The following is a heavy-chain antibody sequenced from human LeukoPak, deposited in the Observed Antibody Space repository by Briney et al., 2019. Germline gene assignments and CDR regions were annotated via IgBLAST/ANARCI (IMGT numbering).Heavy chain of an antibody. CDR2: ISYDGTTQ. CDR1: GFTFSSYA. J-gene: IGHJ5*02. D-gene: IGHD6-19*01. CDR3: AKPISGGLAMSADWFDP. Sequence: GRSLRLSCATSGFTFSSYAMHWVRQAPGKGLEWVTVISYDGTTQYYADSVKGRFTISRDNSKNTLYLQMNSLGAEDTAIYFCAKPISGGLAMSADWFDPWGQGTLVIVSS. V-gene: IGHV3-30*18.